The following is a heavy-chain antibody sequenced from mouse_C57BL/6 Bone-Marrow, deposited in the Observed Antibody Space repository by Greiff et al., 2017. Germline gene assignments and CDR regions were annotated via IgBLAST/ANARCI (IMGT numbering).Heavy chain of an antibody. CDR1: GYTFTSYG. Sequence: QVQLKESGAELARPGASVKLSCTASGYTFTSYGISWVKQRTGQGLEWIGEIYPRSGNTYYNEKFKGKATLTADKSSSTAYMALRSLTSEDSAVYFCARRPYYYGSSYWFAYWGQGTLVTVSA. J-gene: IGHJ3*01. CDR2: IYPRSGNT. D-gene: IGHD1-1*01. V-gene: IGHV1-81*01. CDR3: ARRPYYYGSSYWFAY.